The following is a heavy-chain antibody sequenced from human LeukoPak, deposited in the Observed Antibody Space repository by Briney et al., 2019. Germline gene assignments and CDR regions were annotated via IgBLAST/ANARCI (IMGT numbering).Heavy chain of an antibody. CDR2: ISGSGGST. CDR3: ARDPYIAAAGTDAFDI. V-gene: IGHV3-23*01. CDR1: GFTLSSYA. Sequence: GGSLRLSCAASGFTLSSYAMSWVRQAPGKGLEWVSAISGSGGSTYYADSVKGRFTISRDNSKNTLYLQMNSLRAEDTAVYYCARDPYIAAAGTDAFDIWGQGTMVTVSS. D-gene: IGHD6-13*01. J-gene: IGHJ3*02.